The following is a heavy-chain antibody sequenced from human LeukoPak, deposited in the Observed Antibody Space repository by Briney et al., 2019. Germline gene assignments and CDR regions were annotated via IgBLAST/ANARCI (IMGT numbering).Heavy chain of an antibody. Sequence: SVKVSCKASGGTFSSYAISWVRQAPGQGLEWMGRIIPIFGTANYAQKFQGRVTITTDESTSTAYMELSSLRSEDTAVYYCASAGYNWNYCFDYWGQGTLVTVSS. J-gene: IGHJ4*02. CDR2: IIPIFGTA. D-gene: IGHD1-7*01. V-gene: IGHV1-69*05. CDR1: GGTFSSYA. CDR3: ASAGYNWNYCFDY.